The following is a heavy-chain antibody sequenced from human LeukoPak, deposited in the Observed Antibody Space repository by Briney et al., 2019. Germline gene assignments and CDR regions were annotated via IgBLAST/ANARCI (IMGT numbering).Heavy chain of an antibody. Sequence: GGSLRLSCAASGFTFSSYGMHWVRKAPGKGLEWVAFIRYDGSNKYYADSVKGRFTISRDNSKNTLYLQMNSLRAEDTAVYYCAKNGVVVPAGYYYYCMDVWGKGTTVTVSS. CDR3: AKNGVVVPAGYYYYCMDV. J-gene: IGHJ6*03. D-gene: IGHD2-2*01. V-gene: IGHV3-30*02. CDR1: GFTFSSYG. CDR2: IRYDGSNK.